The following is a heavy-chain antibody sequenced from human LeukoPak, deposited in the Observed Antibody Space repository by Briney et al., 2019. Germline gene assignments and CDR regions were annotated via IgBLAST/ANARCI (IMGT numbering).Heavy chain of an antibody. Sequence: WGSLRLSCAASGFTFSSYALSWGRQGPGKGLEWGLAISGSGGSTYYADSVKGRVTISRDNSKNTLYVQMNSLRAEDTAVYYCAKSRDSSGYYFGLYYWGQGTLVTVSS. CDR1: GFTFSSYA. D-gene: IGHD3-22*01. CDR2: ISGSGGST. V-gene: IGHV3-23*01. CDR3: AKSRDSSGYYFGLYY. J-gene: IGHJ4*02.